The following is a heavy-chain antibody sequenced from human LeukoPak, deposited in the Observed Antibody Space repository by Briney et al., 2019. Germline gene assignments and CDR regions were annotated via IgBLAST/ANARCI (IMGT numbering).Heavy chain of an antibody. Sequence: PGGSLRLSCAASGFTFSRYWMNWVRQAPGKGLVWVSRINSDGSTTRYADSVKGRFTISRDNAKNTMCLQMNSLRAEDTAVYYCARENFYGMDVWGQGTTVTVSS. J-gene: IGHJ6*02. V-gene: IGHV3-74*01. CDR1: GFTFSRYW. CDR2: INSDGSTT. CDR3: ARENFYGMDV.